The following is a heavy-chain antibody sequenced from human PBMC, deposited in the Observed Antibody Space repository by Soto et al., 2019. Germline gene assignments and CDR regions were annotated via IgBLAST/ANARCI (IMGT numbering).Heavy chain of an antibody. CDR2: TYFRSKWYN. Sequence: PSQTLSLTCAISGDSVSSNTASWNWIRQSPSRGLEWLGRTYFRSKWYNDYAVSVKSRIIINPDTSNNQFSLQLNSVTPEDTAVYFCAKGDNPGPKTGYGFDPWGQGSMVTVSS. J-gene: IGHJ5*02. CDR1: GDSVSSNTAS. CDR3: AKGDNPGPKTGYGFDP. D-gene: IGHD5-12*01. V-gene: IGHV6-1*01.